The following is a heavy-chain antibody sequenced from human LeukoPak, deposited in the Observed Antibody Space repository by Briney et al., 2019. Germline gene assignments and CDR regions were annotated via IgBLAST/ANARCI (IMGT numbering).Heavy chain of an antibody. J-gene: IGHJ3*02. CDR1: GFTFSNAW. CDR2: IKSKTDGGTT. CDR3: TTDPEYSSSWHLVAFDI. D-gene: IGHD6-13*01. Sequence: GGSLRLSCAASGFTFSNAWMSWVRQAPGKGLEWVGRIKSKTDGGTTDYAAPVKGRFTISRDDSKNTLYLQMNSLKTEGTAVYYCTTDPEYSSSWHLVAFDIWGQGTMVTVSS. V-gene: IGHV3-15*01.